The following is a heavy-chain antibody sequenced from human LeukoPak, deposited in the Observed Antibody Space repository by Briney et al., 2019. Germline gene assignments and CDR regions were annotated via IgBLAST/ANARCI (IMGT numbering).Heavy chain of an antibody. CDR1: GFTFSTYW. Sequence: GGSLRLSCAASGFTFSTYWMHWVRHAPGRGLVWVSLINSDGSSTNYADSVKGRFTISRDNAKNTLYLQMNSLRAEDTAVYYCATDVPAATIFGYWGQGTLVTVSS. CDR2: INSDGSST. V-gene: IGHV3-74*01. D-gene: IGHD2-2*01. J-gene: IGHJ4*02. CDR3: ATDVPAATIFGY.